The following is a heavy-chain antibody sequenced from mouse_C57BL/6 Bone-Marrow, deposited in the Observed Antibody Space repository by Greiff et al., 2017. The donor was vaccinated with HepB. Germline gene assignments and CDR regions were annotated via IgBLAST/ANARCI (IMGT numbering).Heavy chain of an antibody. CDR3: ARDGKTTFDV. J-gene: IGHJ1*03. D-gene: IGHD2-13*01. CDR2: ISDGGSYT. CDR1: GFTFSSYA. V-gene: IGHV5-4*01. Sequence: EVHLVESGGGLVKPGGSLKLSCAASGFTFSSYAMSWVRQTPEKRLEWVATISDGGSYTYYPDNVKGRFTISRDNAKNNLYLQMSHLKSEDTAMYDCARDGKTTFDVWGTGTTVTVAS.